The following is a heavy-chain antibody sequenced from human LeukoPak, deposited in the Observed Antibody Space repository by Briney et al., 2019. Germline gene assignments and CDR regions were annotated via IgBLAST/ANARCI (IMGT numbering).Heavy chain of an antibody. CDR1: GFSFSSYA. J-gene: IGHJ4*02. D-gene: IGHD5-18*01. CDR2: IPIDGSKT. Sequence: GGSLRLSCAASGFSFSSYAMHWVRQAPGKGLEWVAAIPIDGSKTYYADSVKGRFTISRDNSKNTLYLQMNSLRAEDTAVYYCANERGYNYGYSFDYWGQGTLVTVSS. CDR3: ANERGYNYGYSFDY. V-gene: IGHV3-30-3*02.